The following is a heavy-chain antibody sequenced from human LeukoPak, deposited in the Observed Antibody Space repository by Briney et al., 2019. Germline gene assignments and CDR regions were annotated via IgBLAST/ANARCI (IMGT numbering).Heavy chain of an antibody. D-gene: IGHD5-12*01. CDR2: INPDSGAT. V-gene: IGHV1-2*02. J-gene: IGHJ5*02. CDR1: GYTFTGYY. Sequence: ASVKVSCKASGYTFTGYYIHWVRQAPGQGLEWMGWINPDSGATEYAQKFQGRVTMTRDTSITTAYMELSRLTSDDTAVYYCAREGSSAINTNWFDPWGQGTLVAVSS. CDR3: AREGSSAINTNWFDP.